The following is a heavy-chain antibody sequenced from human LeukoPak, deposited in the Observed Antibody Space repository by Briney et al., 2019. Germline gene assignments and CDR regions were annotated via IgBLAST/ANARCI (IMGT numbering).Heavy chain of an antibody. CDR2: ISAYNGNT. CDR1: GYTFTSYG. D-gene: IGHD3-22*01. J-gene: IGHJ4*02. Sequence: GASVKVSCKASGYTFTSYGISWVRQAPGQGLEWMGWISAYNGNTNYAQKLQGRVTMTRDMSTSTVYMELSSLRSEDTAVYYCARTSSGYDYWGQGTLVTVSS. V-gene: IGHV1-18*01. CDR3: ARTSSGYDY.